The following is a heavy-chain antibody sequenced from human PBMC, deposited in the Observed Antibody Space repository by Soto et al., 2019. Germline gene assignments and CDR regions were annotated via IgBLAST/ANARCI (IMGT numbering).Heavy chain of an antibody. V-gene: IGHV1-69*01. CDR1: GGTFSSYT. CDR2: IVPLFGTT. J-gene: IGHJ3*02. D-gene: IGHD6-6*01. CDR3: ARDGDVGSTRPRGAVDI. Sequence: QVQLVQSGAEVKKPGSSVKVSCKASGGTFSSYTFSWVRQAPGQGLEWMGGIVPLFGTTNDAKIFQGRVTISADETTSTVYLELSSLRYEDSAMYYCARDGDVGSTRPRGAVDIYGQGTVVPVSP.